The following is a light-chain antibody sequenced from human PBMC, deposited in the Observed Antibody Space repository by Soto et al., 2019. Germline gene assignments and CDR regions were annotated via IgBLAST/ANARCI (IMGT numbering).Light chain of an antibody. CDR2: DAS. CDR1: QSVRSW. CDR3: QQTYNIPPT. V-gene: IGKV1-5*01. Sequence: DIQMTQSPSTLSASVGDRVTITCRASQSVRSWLAWYQQKPGRAPKFLIYDASSLESGVPSRFSGSGSGTDFTLTISSLQPEDFATYYCQQTYNIPPTFGQWTKLEIK. J-gene: IGKJ2*01.